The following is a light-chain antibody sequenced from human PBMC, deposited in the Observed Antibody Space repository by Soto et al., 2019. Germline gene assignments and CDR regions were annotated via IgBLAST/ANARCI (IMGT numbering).Light chain of an antibody. CDR1: NNDVGGFQY. CDR3: TSYTTSTTRV. Sequence: QSALTQPASVSGSPGQSITISCIGTNNDVGGFQYVSWYQHRPGNAPKLMIYEVSNRPSGVSDRFSGSKSVNTASLTISGLQAEDEADYYCTSYTTSTTRVFGGGTKVTVL. V-gene: IGLV2-14*01. CDR2: EVS. J-gene: IGLJ3*02.